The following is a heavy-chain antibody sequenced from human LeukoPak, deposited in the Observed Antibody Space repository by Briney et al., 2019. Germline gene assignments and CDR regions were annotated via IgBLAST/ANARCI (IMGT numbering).Heavy chain of an antibody. CDR1: GFTFSTYT. CDR3: ARHLDDILTGYLDYFDY. J-gene: IGHJ4*02. V-gene: IGHV4-59*08. CDR2: IYYTGST. D-gene: IGHD3-9*01. Sequence: GSLRLSCVVSGFTFSTYTMNWIRQPPGKGLEWIGYIYYTGSTDYNPSLKSRVTISLDTSKNQFSLKLSSVTAADTAVYYCARHLDDILTGYLDYFDYWGQGTLVTVSS.